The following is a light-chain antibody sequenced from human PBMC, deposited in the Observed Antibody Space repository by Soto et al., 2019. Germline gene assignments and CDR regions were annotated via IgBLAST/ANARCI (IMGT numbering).Light chain of an antibody. CDR3: QQYDQWWT. J-gene: IGKJ1*01. CDR2: GAS. Sequence: ETVMTQSPATLSVSPGERAIFSCRASQSINTNLAWFQLKPGQAPRLLIYGASIRAAGIPARFSGSGSGTEFSLTISSLQSEDFGVFFCQQYDQWWTFGQGTKVEVK. CDR1: QSINTN. V-gene: IGKV3-15*01.